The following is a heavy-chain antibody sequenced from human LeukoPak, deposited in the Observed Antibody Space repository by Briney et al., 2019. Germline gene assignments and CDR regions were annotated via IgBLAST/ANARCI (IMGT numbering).Heavy chain of an antibody. Sequence: PGGSLRLSCAASGFTFSSYSMNWVRQAPGKGLEWVSSISSSSSYIYYADSVKGRFTISRDNAKNSLYLQMNSLRAEDTAVYYCAKESEWELLLGAFDIWGQGTMVTVSS. V-gene: IGHV3-21*04. CDR2: ISSSSSYI. J-gene: IGHJ3*02. D-gene: IGHD1-26*01. CDR3: AKESEWELLLGAFDI. CDR1: GFTFSSYS.